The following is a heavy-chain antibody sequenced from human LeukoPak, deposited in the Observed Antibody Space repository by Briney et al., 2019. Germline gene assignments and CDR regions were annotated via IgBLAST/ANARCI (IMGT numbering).Heavy chain of an antibody. D-gene: IGHD6-19*01. CDR2: IWYDGSNK. CDR3: ARDRSVDYFDY. V-gene: IGHV3-33*01. J-gene: IGHJ4*02. Sequence: SGRSLRLSCAASGFTFRNHGMHWVRQAPGKGLEWVAVIWYDGSNKYYADSVKGRFTVSRDNFKNTLYLQMNSLRAEDTAVYYCARDRSVDYFDYWGQGILVTVSS. CDR1: GFTFRNHG.